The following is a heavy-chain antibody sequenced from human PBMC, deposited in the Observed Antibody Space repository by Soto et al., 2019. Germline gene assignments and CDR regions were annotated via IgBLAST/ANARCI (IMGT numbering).Heavy chain of an antibody. CDR3: GRAHYGPRRYYFDS. CDR2: ISHSGSA. V-gene: IGHV4-30-2*01. J-gene: IGHJ4*02. D-gene: IGHD3-10*01. CDR1: GASISSGRYS. Sequence: QVQLQESGSGLVKPSETLSLTCFVSGASISSGRYSWSWIRQPPRRSLEWIGYISHSGSASYSPSGKGRVTISVDKAKNQFSLSLTSVNAADTALYYCGRAHYGPRRYYFDSWGQGSLFTVSS.